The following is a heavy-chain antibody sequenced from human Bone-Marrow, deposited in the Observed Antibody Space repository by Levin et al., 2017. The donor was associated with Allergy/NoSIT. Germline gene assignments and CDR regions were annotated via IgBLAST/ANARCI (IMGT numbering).Heavy chain of an antibody. CDR2: ISWNSGSI. Sequence: GGSLRLSCAASGFTFDDYAMHWVRQAPGKGLEWVSGISWNSGSIGYADSVKGRFTISRDNAKNSLYLQMNSLRAEDTALYYCAKDSQYSSSWNYYYYYGMDVWGQGTTVTVSS. D-gene: IGHD6-13*01. V-gene: IGHV3-9*01. CDR1: GFTFDDYA. J-gene: IGHJ6*02. CDR3: AKDSQYSSSWNYYYYYGMDV.